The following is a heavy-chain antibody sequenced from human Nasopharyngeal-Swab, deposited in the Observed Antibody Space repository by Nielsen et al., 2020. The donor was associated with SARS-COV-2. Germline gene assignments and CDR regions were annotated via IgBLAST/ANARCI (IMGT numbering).Heavy chain of an antibody. Sequence: ASVKVSCKTCGYTFTNSPIHWVRQAPGKRLEWVGWINTGNGYTQYSQKFQGRVTITRNTSASTAYMELSSLTSEDTAVYYCAREGLYSSSSDVDYWGQGTLVTVSS. V-gene: IGHV1-3*04. CDR3: AREGLYSSSSDVDY. J-gene: IGHJ4*02. D-gene: IGHD6-6*01. CDR2: INTGNGYT. CDR1: GYTFTNSP.